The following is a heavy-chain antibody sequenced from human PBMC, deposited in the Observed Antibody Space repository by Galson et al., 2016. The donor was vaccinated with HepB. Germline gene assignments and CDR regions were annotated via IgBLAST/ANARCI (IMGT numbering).Heavy chain of an antibody. CDR3: ARLIAYNLKGFDH. J-gene: IGHJ4*02. CDR1: GGSFSSYT. V-gene: IGHV1-69*02. Sequence: SVKVSCKVSGGSFSSYTISWVRQAPGQGLEWMGKIIPVVGEPNYAQKFQGRVTIIADTSTNTAYMELSSLRSEDTAVYYCARLIAYNLKGFDHWGQGTLVTVSS. D-gene: IGHD5-24*01. CDR2: IIPVVGEP.